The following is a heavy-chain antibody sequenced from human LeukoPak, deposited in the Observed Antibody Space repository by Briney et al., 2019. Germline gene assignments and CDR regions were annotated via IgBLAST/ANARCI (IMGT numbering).Heavy chain of an antibody. V-gene: IGHV3-30*18. CDR1: GFTFSSSG. Sequence: PGGSLRLSCAASGFTFSSSGMHWVRQAPGKGLEWVAVISDDGRNKYYADSVKGRFTISRDNSKNTLYLQMHSLRAEDTAVYYCAKDFEDRSGRLAYFFDYWGQGTLVTVSS. D-gene: IGHD3-10*01. J-gene: IGHJ4*02. CDR3: AKDFEDRSGRLAYFFDY. CDR2: ISDDGRNK.